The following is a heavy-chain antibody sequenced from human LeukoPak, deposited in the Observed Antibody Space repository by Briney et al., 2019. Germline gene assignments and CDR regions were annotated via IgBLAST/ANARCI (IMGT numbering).Heavy chain of an antibody. CDR3: VRVQRGGRNFLRTQEGVYYFDY. Sequence: GGSLRLSCAVSGFTFSGFWMSWSRQAPGKGLEWVASINSDGSEGYYADVVKGRFTISRDNAKNSLYLQMNSLRAEDTAVYYCVRVQRGGRNFLRTQEGVYYFDYWGQGTLVTVSS. V-gene: IGHV3-7*03. D-gene: IGHD3-10*01. J-gene: IGHJ4*02. CDR2: INSDGSEG. CDR1: GFTFSGFW.